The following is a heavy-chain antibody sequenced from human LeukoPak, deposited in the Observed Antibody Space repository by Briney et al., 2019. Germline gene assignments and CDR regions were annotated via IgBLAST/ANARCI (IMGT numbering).Heavy chain of an antibody. V-gene: IGHV1-46*01. CDR3: AREDSSGWYVFDY. Sequence: ASVKVSCKASGYTFTNYYMHWVRQAPGQGLEWMGLINPSGTGTNYAQKFRGRVTLTRDTSTTTVYMELSSLRSEDTAVYYCAREDSSGWYVFDYWGQGTLVTVSS. CDR1: GYTFTNYY. CDR2: INPSGTGT. J-gene: IGHJ4*02. D-gene: IGHD6-19*01.